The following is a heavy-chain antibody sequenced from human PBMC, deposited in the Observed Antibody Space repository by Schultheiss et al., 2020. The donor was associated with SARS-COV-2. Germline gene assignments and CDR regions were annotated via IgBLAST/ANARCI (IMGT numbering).Heavy chain of an antibody. Sequence: SETLSLTCAVYGGSFSGYYWSWIRQPPGKGLEWIGEINHSGSTNYNPSLKSRVTISLDTAKNQFSLKLSSVTAADTAVYYCARVRRRQYQLLYRGHFDYWGQGTLVTVSS. V-gene: IGHV4-34*01. CDR3: ARVRRRQYQLLYRGHFDY. CDR1: GGSFSGYY. J-gene: IGHJ4*02. D-gene: IGHD2-2*02. CDR2: INHSGST.